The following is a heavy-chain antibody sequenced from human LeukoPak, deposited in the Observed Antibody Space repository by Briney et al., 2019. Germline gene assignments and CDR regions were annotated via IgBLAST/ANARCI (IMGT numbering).Heavy chain of an antibody. V-gene: IGHV1-2*02. CDR1: GYTFTGYY. Sequence: ASVKVSCKASGYTFTGYYMHWVRQAPGQGLEWMGWINPNSGGTNYAQKFQGRVTMTRDTSISTAYMELSRLRSDDTAVYYCARASVLRYFDWLLYQGEFDYWGQGTLVTVSS. CDR2: INPNSGGT. J-gene: IGHJ4*02. CDR3: ARASVLRYFDWLLYQGEFDY. D-gene: IGHD3-9*01.